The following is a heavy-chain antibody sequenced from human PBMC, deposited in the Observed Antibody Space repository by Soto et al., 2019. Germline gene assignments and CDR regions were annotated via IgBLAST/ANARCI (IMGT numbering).Heavy chain of an antibody. Sequence: SETLSLTCTVYGGSFSAYYWTWVRQTPGKGLEWLGAINQSGTTTYNPSLGSRVTMSVDTSKKQVSLSLSSVTAADTAVYYCAKLKNHYYYGLDVWGQGTTVTVSS. V-gene: IGHV4-34*01. CDR3: AKLKNHYYYGLDV. CDR2: INQSGTT. CDR1: GGSFSAYY. J-gene: IGHJ6*02.